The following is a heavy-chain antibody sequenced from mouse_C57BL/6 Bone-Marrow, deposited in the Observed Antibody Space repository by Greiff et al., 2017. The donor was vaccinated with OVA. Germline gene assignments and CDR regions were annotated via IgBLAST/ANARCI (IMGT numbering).Heavy chain of an antibody. Sequence: VHVKQSVAELVRPGASVKLSCTASGFNIKNTYMHWVKQRPEQGLEWIGRIDPANGNTKYAPKFQGKATITADTSSNTAYLQLSSLTSEDTAIYYCARWSNYVDYYAMDYWGQGTSVTVSS. CDR3: ARWSNYVDYYAMDY. CDR1: GFNIKNTY. CDR2: IDPANGNT. V-gene: IGHV14-3*01. D-gene: IGHD2-5*01. J-gene: IGHJ4*01.